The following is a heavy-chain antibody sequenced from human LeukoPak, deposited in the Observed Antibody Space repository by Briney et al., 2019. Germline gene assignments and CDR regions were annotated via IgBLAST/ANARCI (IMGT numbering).Heavy chain of an antibody. CDR1: GFTFSPYS. D-gene: IGHD6-13*01. Sequence: GGSLRLSCVVSGFTFSPYSMNWVRQAPGKGLEWVSYISSSSTTIYYADSVKGRFTISRDNAKNSLYLQMNSLRDEDTAVYYCARDLFTYSSSCYVPYDYWGQGTLVTVSS. J-gene: IGHJ4*02. V-gene: IGHV3-48*02. CDR2: ISSSSTTI. CDR3: ARDLFTYSSSCYVPYDY.